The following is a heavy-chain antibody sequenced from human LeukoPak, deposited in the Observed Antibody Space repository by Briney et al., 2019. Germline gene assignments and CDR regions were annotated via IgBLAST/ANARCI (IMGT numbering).Heavy chain of an antibody. V-gene: IGHV4-59*01. CDR2: IYYSGST. Sequence: SETLSLTCTVSGGSISSYYWSWIRQPPGKGLEWIGYIYYSGSTNYNPSLKSRVTISVDTSKNQFSLKLSSVTAADKAVYYCARARSSPGWYEYNWFDPGGQGTLVTVSS. J-gene: IGHJ5*02. D-gene: IGHD6-19*01. CDR1: GGSISSYY. CDR3: ARARSSPGWYEYNWFDP.